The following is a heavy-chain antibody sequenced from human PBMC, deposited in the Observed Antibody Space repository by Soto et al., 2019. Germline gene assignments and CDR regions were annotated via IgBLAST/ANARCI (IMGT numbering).Heavy chain of an antibody. CDR2: IYYSGST. CDR1: GGSISSGGYY. J-gene: IGHJ4*02. CDR3: AREVRNYYDSSGYYHLFDY. D-gene: IGHD3-22*01. V-gene: IGHV4-31*03. Sequence: SETLSLTCTVSGGSISSGGYYWSWIRQHPGKGLEWIGYIYYSGSTYYNPSLKSRVTISVDTSKNQFSLKLSSVTAADTAVYYCAREVRNYYDSSGYYHLFDYWGQGTLVTVSS.